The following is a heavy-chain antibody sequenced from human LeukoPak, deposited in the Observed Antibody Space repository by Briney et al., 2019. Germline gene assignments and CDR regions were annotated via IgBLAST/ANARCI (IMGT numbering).Heavy chain of an antibody. Sequence: GGSLRLSCAASGFTFSSYRMNWVRQAPGKGLEWVSSISDSSSYIYHADSVKGRFTISRDNAKNSVYLQMNSLRAEDTATYYCTKGENSMDVWGQGTTVTVSS. J-gene: IGHJ6*02. D-gene: IGHD1-26*01. CDR2: ISDSSSYI. V-gene: IGHV3-21*01. CDR1: GFTFSSYR. CDR3: TKGENSMDV.